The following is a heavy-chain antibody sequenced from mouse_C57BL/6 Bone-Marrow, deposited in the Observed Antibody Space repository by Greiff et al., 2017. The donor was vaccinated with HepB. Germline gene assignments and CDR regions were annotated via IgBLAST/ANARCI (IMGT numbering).Heavy chain of an antibody. J-gene: IGHJ2*01. Sequence: DVHLVESGGDLVKPGGSLKLSCAASGFTFSSYGMSWVRQTPDKRLEWVATISSGGSYTYYPDSVKGRFTISRDNAKNTLYLQMSSLKSEDTAMYYCARHRGLRLRLNYYFDYWGQGTTLTVSS. V-gene: IGHV5-6*01. CDR3: ARHRGLRLRLNYYFDY. CDR1: GFTFSSYG. D-gene: IGHD2-4*01. CDR2: ISSGGSYT.